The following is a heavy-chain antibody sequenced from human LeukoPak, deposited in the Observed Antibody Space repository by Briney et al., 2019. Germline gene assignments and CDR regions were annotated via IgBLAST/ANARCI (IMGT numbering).Heavy chain of an antibody. V-gene: IGHV4-59*12. D-gene: IGHD7-27*01. CDR3: ARDTVPPRNATEQKTGTYY. Sequence: KPSETLSLTCTVSGXSISSNYWSWIRQPPGKGLEWIGYIYYTGSTIYNPSLKSRVSVSLDTSKNQFSLRLSSVTAADTALYYCARDTVPPRNATEQKTGTYYWGLGTLVTVSS. CDR1: GXSISSNY. J-gene: IGHJ4*01. CDR2: IYYTGST.